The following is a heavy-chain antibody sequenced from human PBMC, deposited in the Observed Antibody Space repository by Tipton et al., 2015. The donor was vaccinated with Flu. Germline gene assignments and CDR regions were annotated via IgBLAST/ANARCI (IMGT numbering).Heavy chain of an antibody. CDR2: VYYSGTT. D-gene: IGHD3-10*02. CDR1: GGSINNYY. Sequence: TLSLTCSVSGGSINNYYLSWIRQPPGKGLEWIGSVYYSGTTYYNPSLKSRVTISVDTSKGQFSLKLRSVTAADTAVYYCARLSYYDVDLKNFYFDYWGQGALVTVSS. V-gene: IGHV4-59*05. CDR3: ARLSYYDVDLKNFYFDY. J-gene: IGHJ4*02.